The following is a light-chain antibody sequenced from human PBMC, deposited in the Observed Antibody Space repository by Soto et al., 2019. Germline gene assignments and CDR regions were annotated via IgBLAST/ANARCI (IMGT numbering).Light chain of an antibody. CDR3: EAWDDSLYGAV. Sequence: QSVLTQPPSASGTPGQRVTISCSGSSSNIGANPINWYQQLPGTAPKLLIYNNDQRPSGVPDRFSASKSGTSASLAISGRQSADEADDYCEAWDDSLYGAVLGGGTKLTVL. CDR2: NND. CDR1: SSNIGANP. V-gene: IGLV1-44*01. J-gene: IGLJ2*01.